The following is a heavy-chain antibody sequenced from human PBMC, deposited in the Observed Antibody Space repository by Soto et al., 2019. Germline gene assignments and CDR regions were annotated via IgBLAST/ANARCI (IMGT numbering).Heavy chain of an antibody. CDR1: GFTFSSYG. V-gene: IGHV3-30*18. J-gene: IGHJ6*02. CDR3: AKDHGVSALGMDV. Sequence: GGSLRLSCAASGFTFSSYGMHWVRQAPGKGLEWVAVISYDGSNKYYADSVKGRFTISRDNSKNTLYLQMNSLRAEDTAVYYCAKDHGVSALGMDVWGQGTTVTVSS. D-gene: IGHD4-17*01. CDR2: ISYDGSNK.